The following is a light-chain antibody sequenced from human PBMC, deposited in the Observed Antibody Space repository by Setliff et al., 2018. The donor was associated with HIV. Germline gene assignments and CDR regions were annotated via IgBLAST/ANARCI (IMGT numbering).Light chain of an antibody. CDR1: SSDVGSYNR. V-gene: IGLV2-18*02. CDR3: SSYRSGNTLV. J-gene: IGLJ3*02. Sequence: LTQPPSVSGSPGQSVTISCTGTSSDVGSYNRVSWYQQPPGTAPKLMIYEVNNRPSGVPDRFSGSKSGNTASLTISGLQAEDEADYYCSSYRSGNTLVFGGGTKVTVL. CDR2: EVN.